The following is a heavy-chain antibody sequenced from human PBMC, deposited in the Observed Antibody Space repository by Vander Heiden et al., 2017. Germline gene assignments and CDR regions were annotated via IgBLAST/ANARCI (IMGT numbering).Heavy chain of an antibody. J-gene: IGHJ4*02. Sequence: QVTLKESGPALVTPTQTLTLTCPFSGFSLSTSRMRGSWIRQPPGKALEWLARIDWDDDKFYSTSLKTRLTIAKDTSKNQVVLTMTNMDPVDTATDDCARTWPGYSSLPYFDYWGQGTLVTVSS. D-gene: IGHD6-19*01. CDR2: IDWDDDK. CDR3: ARTWPGYSSLPYFDY. V-gene: IGHV2-70*04. CDR1: GFSLSTSRMR.